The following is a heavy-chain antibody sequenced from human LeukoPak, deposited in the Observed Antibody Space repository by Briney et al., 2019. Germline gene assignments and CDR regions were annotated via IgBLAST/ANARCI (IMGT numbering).Heavy chain of an antibody. Sequence: GGSLRLSCAASGFTFSSYGMHWVRQAPGKGLEWVAFIRYDGSNKYYADSVKGRFTISRDNSKNTLYLQMNSLRAEDTAVYYCAKGPPVWGDSSGYSDYWGQGTLVTVSS. J-gene: IGHJ4*02. CDR1: GFTFSSYG. CDR3: AKGPPVWGDSSGYSDY. CDR2: IRYDGSNK. V-gene: IGHV3-30*02. D-gene: IGHD3-22*01.